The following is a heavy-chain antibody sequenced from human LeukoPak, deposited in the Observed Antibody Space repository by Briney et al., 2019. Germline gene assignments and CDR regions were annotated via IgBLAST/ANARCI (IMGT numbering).Heavy chain of an antibody. V-gene: IGHV3-30-3*01. CDR3: ARGYSSDY. J-gene: IGHJ4*02. CDR1: GFTFSRYA. Sequence: PGGSLRLSCAASGFTFSRYAIHWVRQAPGKGLEWVAVISSDGSNKYFADSVKGRFSISRDNSKNTLSLQMNSLRAEDTAVYYCARGYSSDYWGQGTLVTVSS. CDR2: ISSDGSNK. D-gene: IGHD1-14*01.